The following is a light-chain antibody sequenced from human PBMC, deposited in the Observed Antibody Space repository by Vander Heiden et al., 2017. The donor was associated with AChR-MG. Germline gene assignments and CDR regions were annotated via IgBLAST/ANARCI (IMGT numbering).Light chain of an antibody. J-gene: IGLJ3*02. CDR3: SSYAGNNNVV. Sequence: QSALTQPPSASGSPGQSVTISCTGTSSDIGTYNYISWYQQHTGKAPKLIIYELNKRPSGVPDRFSGSKSGNTASLTVSGLQPEDEADYHCSSYAGNNNVVLGGGTKLTVL. CDR2: ELN. CDR1: SSDIGTYNY. V-gene: IGLV2-8*01.